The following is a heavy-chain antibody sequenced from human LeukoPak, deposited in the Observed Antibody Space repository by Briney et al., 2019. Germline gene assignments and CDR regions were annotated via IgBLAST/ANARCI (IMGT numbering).Heavy chain of an antibody. CDR1: GGTFSSYA. CDR2: IIPIFGTA. J-gene: IGHJ5*02. Sequence: VASVKVSCKASGGTFSSYAISWVRQAPGQGLEWMGGIIPIFGTANYAQKFQGRVTITTDESTSTAYMELSSLSSEDTAVYYCARDLRGGSSSRVDWFDPWGQGTLVTVSS. D-gene: IGHD6-6*01. CDR3: ARDLRGGSSSRVDWFDP. V-gene: IGHV1-69*05.